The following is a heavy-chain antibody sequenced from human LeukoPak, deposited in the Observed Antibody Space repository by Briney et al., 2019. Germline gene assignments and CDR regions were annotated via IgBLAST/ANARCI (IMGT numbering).Heavy chain of an antibody. D-gene: IGHD3-22*01. V-gene: IGHV4-59*08. CDR3: ARPSYYYDSSGYYHHYFDY. J-gene: IGHJ4*02. CDR1: GGSISSYY. Sequence: SETLSLTCTVSGGSISSYYWSWIRQPPGKGLEWIGYIYYSGSTNYNPSLKSRVTISVDTSKNQFSLKLSSVTAADTAVYYCARPSYYYDSSGYYHHYFDYWGQGTLVTVSS. CDR2: IYYSGST.